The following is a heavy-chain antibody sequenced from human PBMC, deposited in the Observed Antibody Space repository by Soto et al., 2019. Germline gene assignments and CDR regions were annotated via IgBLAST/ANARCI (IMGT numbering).Heavy chain of an antibody. D-gene: IGHD3-22*01. Sequence: QVQLVESGAEVKKPGASVKVSCKASGYTFTDYGISWVRQAPGQGLEWMGWISGYNGNTKYAQKFQGRVTMTTDTPTNTAYMELRSLRSDDTAVYYCARDREYYYDSSGNYYYHCGSDVWGQGTTVTVS. V-gene: IGHV1-18*04. CDR2: ISGYNGNT. CDR1: GYTFTDYG. CDR3: ARDREYYYDSSGNYYYHCGSDV. J-gene: IGHJ6*02.